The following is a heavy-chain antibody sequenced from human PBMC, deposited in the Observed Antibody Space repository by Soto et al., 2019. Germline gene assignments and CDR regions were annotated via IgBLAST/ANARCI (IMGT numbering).Heavy chain of an antibody. J-gene: IGHJ6*02. CDR1: GFTFSYYT. V-gene: IGHV3-21*01. CDR3: ARQFGELYFYGMDV. CDR2: VTSSSNYI. Sequence: GSLRLSCAASGFTFSYYTMNWVRQAPGKGLEWVSSVTSSSNYIYYAESVKGRFTISRDNAKNSLYLQMNTLRAEDTAVYYCARQFGELYFYGMDVWGQGTTVTVSS. D-gene: IGHD3-10*01.